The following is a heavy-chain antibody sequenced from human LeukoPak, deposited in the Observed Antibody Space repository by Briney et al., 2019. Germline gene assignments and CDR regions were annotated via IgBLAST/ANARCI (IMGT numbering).Heavy chain of an antibody. CDR2: IRGDGSVK. CDR3: SRDANYYDSSRHYFDAFDI. CDR1: GFTFSKYW. Sequence: PGGSLRLSCAASGFTFSKYWMTWVRQAPGKGLEWVANIRGDGSVKYLLDSVKGRFTISRDNVKNSLSLEMNNLRADDTAVYYCSRDANYYDSSRHYFDAFDIWGQGTMVTVSS. V-gene: IGHV3-7*01. J-gene: IGHJ3*02. D-gene: IGHD3-22*01.